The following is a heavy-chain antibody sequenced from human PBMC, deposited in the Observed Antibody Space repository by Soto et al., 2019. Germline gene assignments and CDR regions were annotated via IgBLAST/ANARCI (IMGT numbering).Heavy chain of an antibody. Sequence: PSETLSLTCTVSGGSISRFYWSWIRQPPGKGLEWIGYIYYSGSTNYSPSLKSRVTISVDTSKNQFSLKLSSVTAADTAVYYCARSRIAAAGTDETYYYYYYMDVWGKGTTVTGSS. CDR1: GGSISRFY. D-gene: IGHD6-13*01. V-gene: IGHV4-59*08. J-gene: IGHJ6*03. CDR3: ARSRIAAAGTDETYYYYYYMDV. CDR2: IYYSGST.